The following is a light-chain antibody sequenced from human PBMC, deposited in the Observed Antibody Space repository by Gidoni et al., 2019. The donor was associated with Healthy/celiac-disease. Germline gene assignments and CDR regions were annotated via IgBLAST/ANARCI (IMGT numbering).Light chain of an antibody. J-gene: IGKJ5*01. Sequence: AIQLTQSPSSLSASVGDRVTITCRASQGISSALAWYQQKPGKAPKLLNYDSSSLESGVPSRFSGSGSGTDFTLTISSLQPEDFATYYCQQFNSYPLTFGQGTRLEIK. CDR2: DSS. CDR1: QGISSA. CDR3: QQFNSYPLT. V-gene: IGKV1-13*02.